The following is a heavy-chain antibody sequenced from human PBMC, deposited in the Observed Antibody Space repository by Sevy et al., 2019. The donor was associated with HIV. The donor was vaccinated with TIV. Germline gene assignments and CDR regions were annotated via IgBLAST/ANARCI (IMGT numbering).Heavy chain of an antibody. CDR2: IKQDGSET. V-gene: IGHV3-7*01. CDR3: ARLFYGSADY. D-gene: IGHD3-10*01. Sequence: GGSLRLSCAASGFSFTWYWMSWVRQTPEKGLEWVANIKQDGSETFYVDSVKGRFTISRHNPRKSLYLQMNSLSAEDTAVYYCARLFYGSADYWGQGTLVTVSS. CDR1: GFSFTWYW. J-gene: IGHJ4*02.